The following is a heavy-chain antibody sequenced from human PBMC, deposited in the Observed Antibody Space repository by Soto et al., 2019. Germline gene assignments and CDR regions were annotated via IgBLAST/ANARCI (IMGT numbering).Heavy chain of an antibody. CDR3: ASPKIAFYNWFDP. J-gene: IGHJ5*02. D-gene: IGHD3-3*02. CDR2: IYYSGST. Sequence: SETLSLTCAVSGGSISSSSDYWGWIRQPPGKGLEWIGSIYYSGSTYYNPSLKSRVTISVDTSKNQFSLKLSSVTAADTAVYYCASPKIAFYNWFDPWGQGTLVTVPQ. CDR1: GGSISSSSDY. V-gene: IGHV4-39*01.